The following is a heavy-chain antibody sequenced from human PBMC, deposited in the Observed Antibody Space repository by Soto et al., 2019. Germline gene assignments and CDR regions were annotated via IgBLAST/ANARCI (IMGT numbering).Heavy chain of an antibody. D-gene: IGHD3-10*01. CDR3: ARGYYYGSGRPTPGGMDV. Sequence: QVHLVQSGAEVKKPGASVKVSCKASGYTFTNYDINWVRQAPGQGLEWMGWISTYTGNTNYAQKLQGRVTMTTDTSTGTGYMEVRGLRSDDKAGYYWARGYYYGSGRPTPGGMDVWGQGTTVTVSS. CDR2: ISTYTGNT. V-gene: IGHV1-18*01. J-gene: IGHJ6*02. CDR1: GYTFTNYD.